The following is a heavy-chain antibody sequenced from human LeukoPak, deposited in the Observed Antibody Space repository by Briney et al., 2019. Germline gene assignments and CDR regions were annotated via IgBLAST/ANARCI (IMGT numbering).Heavy chain of an antibody. V-gene: IGHV4-4*02. J-gene: IGHJ6*03. CDR1: GGSMSSSNW. Sequence: SGTLSLTCDVSGGSMSSSNWWSWVRQPPGKGLEWIGEIYHSGSTNYNPSLKSRVTISVDTSKNQFSLKLTSVTAADTAVYYCARTTEGGYTYGYFYYYYMDVWGKGTTVTISS. CDR3: ARTTEGGYTYGYFYYYYMDV. D-gene: IGHD5-18*01. CDR2: IYHSGST.